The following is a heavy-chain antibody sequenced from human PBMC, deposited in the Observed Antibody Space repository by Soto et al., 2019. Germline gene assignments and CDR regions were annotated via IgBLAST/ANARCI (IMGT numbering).Heavy chain of an antibody. Sequence: EVQLLESGGGLAQPGGSLRLSCAASGFTFSSYPMSWVRQAPGQGLEWVSGIVASGGITYYADSVKCRVTISRHNSKNTQYLQMNSMRAEDTAVYYCAKNSAATIRVAYDYWGQGTLVTVSS. CDR3: AKNSAATIRVAYDY. V-gene: IGHV3-23*01. D-gene: IGHD5-12*01. J-gene: IGHJ4*02. CDR2: IVASGGIT. CDR1: GFTFSSYP.